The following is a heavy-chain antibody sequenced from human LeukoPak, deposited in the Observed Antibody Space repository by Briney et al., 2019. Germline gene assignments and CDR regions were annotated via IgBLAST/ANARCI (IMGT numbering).Heavy chain of an antibody. CDR2: IWYDGSNK. J-gene: IGHJ6*02. CDR3: AREEKYCSSTSCYIQYYYYYGMDV. V-gene: IGHV3-33*08. Sequence: PGGSLRLSCAASGFTFSSYAMHWVRQAPGKGLEWVAVIWYDGSNKYYADSVKGRFTISRDNSKNTLYLQMNSLRAEDTAVYYCAREEKYCSSTSCYIQYYYYYGMDVWGQGTTVTVSS. D-gene: IGHD2-2*02. CDR1: GFTFSSYA.